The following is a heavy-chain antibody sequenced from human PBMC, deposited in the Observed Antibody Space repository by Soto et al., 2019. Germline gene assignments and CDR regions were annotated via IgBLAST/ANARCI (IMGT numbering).Heavy chain of an antibody. J-gene: IGHJ4*02. CDR2: IYYSGST. Sequence: QVQLQESGPGLVKPSQTLSLTCTVSGGSISSGDYYWSWIRQPPGKGLEWIGYIYYSGSTYYNPSLKSRVTRSVDTSKNQFSLKLSSVTAADTAVYYCATRVRDYGDYPDYWGQGTLVTVSS. CDR3: ATRVRDYGDYPDY. D-gene: IGHD4-17*01. CDR1: GGSISSGDYY. V-gene: IGHV4-30-4*01.